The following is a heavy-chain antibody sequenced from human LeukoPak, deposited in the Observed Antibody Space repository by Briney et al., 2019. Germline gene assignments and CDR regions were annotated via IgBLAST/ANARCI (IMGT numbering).Heavy chain of an antibody. Sequence: PSETLSLTCAVYGGSFSGYYWSWIRQPPRKGLEWIGEINHSGSTNYNPSLRSRVTISVDTSKNQFSLKLSSVTAADTAVYYCARAYGRTGSYFDYWGQGTLVTVSS. D-gene: IGHD3-10*02. CDR3: ARAYGRTGSYFDY. CDR2: INHSGST. V-gene: IGHV4-34*01. CDR1: GGSFSGYY. J-gene: IGHJ4*02.